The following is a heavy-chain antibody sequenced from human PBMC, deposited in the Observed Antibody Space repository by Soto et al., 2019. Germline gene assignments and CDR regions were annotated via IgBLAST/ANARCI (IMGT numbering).Heavy chain of an antibody. CDR2: ISVSGATR. D-gene: IGHD6-19*01. J-gene: IGHJ4*02. CDR1: GFTFSTDT. CDR3: ARFFGSGFDY. Sequence: EVQLVESGGGFVQPGGSLRLSCVASGFTFSTDTMNWVRQAPGKGLEWVAHISVSGATRYYADSVKGRFTISRDNAKTSLYLQMDSLRNEDTAVYYCARFFGSGFDYWGQGTLVTVSS. V-gene: IGHV3-48*02.